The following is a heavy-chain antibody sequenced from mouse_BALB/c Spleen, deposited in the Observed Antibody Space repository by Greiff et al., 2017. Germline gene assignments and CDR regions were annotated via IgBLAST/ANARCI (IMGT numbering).Heavy chain of an antibody. J-gene: IGHJ1*01. Sequence: VQLVESGPGLVAPSQSLSITCTVSGFSLTGYGVNWVRQPPGKGLEWLGMIWGDGSTDYNSALKSRLSISKDNSKSQVFLKMNSLQTDDTARYYCAREKYGNYWYFDVWGAGTTVTVSS. CDR1: GFSLTGYG. CDR3: AREKYGNYWYFDV. CDR2: IWGDGST. V-gene: IGHV2-6-7*01. D-gene: IGHD2-10*02.